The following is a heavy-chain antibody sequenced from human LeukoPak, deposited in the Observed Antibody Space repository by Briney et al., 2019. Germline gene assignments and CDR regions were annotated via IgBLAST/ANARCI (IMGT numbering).Heavy chain of an antibody. J-gene: IGHJ4*02. D-gene: IGHD5/OR15-5a*01. V-gene: IGHV3-23*01. CDR3: AKHQDLVSSAFDY. CDR1: GFPLRSYA. Sequence: PGGSLRLSCAASGFPLRSYAMSWVRQAPGKGLEWVSATSGSGGNTYYANSVKGRFSISRDNSKNTLYLQMNSLRAEDTAVYYCAKHQDLVSSAFDYWGQGTLVTVSS. CDR2: TSGSGGNT.